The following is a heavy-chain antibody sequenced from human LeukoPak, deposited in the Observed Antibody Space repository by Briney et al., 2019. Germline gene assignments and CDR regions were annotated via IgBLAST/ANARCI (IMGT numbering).Heavy chain of an antibody. CDR2: INTKGET. Sequence: SETLSLTCTVSGVSMSAYQWSWVRQSPEKGLEWIGCINTKGETSYNPPLKSRVTTSVDTSKSQFSLRLTSVTAADTAVYYCATSNDAKIAPFDHWGQGAPVTVSS. D-gene: IGHD2-21*01. V-gene: IGHV4-4*09. CDR3: ATSNDAKIAPFDH. J-gene: IGHJ4*02. CDR1: GVSMSAYQ.